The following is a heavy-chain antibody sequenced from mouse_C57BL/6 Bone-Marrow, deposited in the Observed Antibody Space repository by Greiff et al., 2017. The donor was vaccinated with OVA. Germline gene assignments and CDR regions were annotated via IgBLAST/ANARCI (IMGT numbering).Heavy chain of an antibody. CDR2: INPSSGYT. D-gene: IGHD6-1*01. CDR3: ARNGKPYYYAMDY. Sequence: VKLMESGAELARPGASVKMSCKASGYTFTSYTMHWVKQRPGQGLEWIGYINPSSGYTKYNQKFKDKATLTADKSSSTAYMQLSSLTSEDSAGYYCARNGKPYYYAMDYWGQGTSVTVSS. J-gene: IGHJ4*01. V-gene: IGHV1-4*01. CDR1: GYTFTSYT.